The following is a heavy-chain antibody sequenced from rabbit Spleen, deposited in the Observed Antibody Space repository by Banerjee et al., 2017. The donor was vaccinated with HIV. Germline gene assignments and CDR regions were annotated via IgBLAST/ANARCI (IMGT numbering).Heavy chain of an antibody. CDR2: IYAGSSGTT. J-gene: IGHJ3*01. Sequence: QSLEESGGDLVKPEGSLTLTCTASGFSFSGSYWMCWVRQAPGKGLEWIACIYAGSSGTTYYASWARGRFTISKTSSTTVTLQMTSLTAADTATYFCARDPYGGYNYYDLWGQGTLVTVS. D-gene: IGHD8-1*01. V-gene: IGHV1S40*01. CDR3: ARDPYGGYNYYDL. CDR1: GFSFSGSYW.